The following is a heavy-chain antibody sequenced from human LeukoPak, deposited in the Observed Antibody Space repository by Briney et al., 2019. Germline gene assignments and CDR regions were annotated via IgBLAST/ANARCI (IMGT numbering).Heavy chain of an antibody. CDR2: ISSSGST. V-gene: IGHV4-59*01. D-gene: IGHD3-22*01. Sequence: SETLSLTCTVSDDSISSYYWSWIRQPPGKGLEWIGHISSSGSTNYNPSLKSRVTMSVDTSKNQFSLKLNSVTAADTAVYYCARSRDSSGYRNNWFDPWGQGTLVTVSS. CDR3: ARSRDSSGYRNNWFDP. CDR1: DDSISSYY. J-gene: IGHJ5*02.